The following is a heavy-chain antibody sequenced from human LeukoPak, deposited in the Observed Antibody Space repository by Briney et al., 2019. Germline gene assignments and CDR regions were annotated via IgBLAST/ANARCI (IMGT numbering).Heavy chain of an antibody. D-gene: IGHD2-15*01. CDR3: ARSGSYAAAGDY. CDR2: IYYSGST. CDR1: GGSISSYY. J-gene: IGHJ4*02. Sequence: SETLSLACTVSGGSISSYYWSWIRQPPGKGLEWIGYIYYSGSTNYNPSLKSRVTISLDTSKNQFSLKLSSVTAADTAVYYCARSGSYAAAGDYWGQGTLVTVSS. V-gene: IGHV4-59*08.